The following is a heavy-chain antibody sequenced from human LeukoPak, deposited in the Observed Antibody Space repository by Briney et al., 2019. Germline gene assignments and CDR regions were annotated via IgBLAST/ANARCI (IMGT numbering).Heavy chain of an antibody. V-gene: IGHV3-30*02. CDR2: IRYDGSNK. D-gene: IGHD2-2*01. CDR1: RFTFSSYG. CDR3: AKGRTASRKNNVVVVPAAMNPYYMDV. J-gene: IGHJ6*03. Sequence: GTSLRLSCAASRFTFSSYGMHWVRQAPGKGLDWVAFIRYDGSNKYYADSVKGRFTISRDSSKNTLYLQMNSLRAEDTAVYYCAKGRTASRKNNVVVVPAAMNPYYMDVWGKGTTVTVSS.